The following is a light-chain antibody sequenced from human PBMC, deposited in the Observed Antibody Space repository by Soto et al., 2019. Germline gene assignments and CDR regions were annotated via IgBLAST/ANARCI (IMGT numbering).Light chain of an antibody. V-gene: IGKV3-20*01. CDR1: QSVSSSY. J-gene: IGKJ1*01. CDR3: QQYSMSPLT. Sequence: EIVMTQSPATLSVSPGERATLSCRASQSVSSSYLAWYQQKPGQAPRLLIYGASSRATGIPDRFSGSGSGTDFTLTISRLEPEDFAVYYCQQYSMSPLTFGQGTKVDIK. CDR2: GAS.